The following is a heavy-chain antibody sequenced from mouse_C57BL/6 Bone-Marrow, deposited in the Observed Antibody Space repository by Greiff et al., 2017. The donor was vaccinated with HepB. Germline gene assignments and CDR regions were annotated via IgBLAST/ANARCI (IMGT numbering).Heavy chain of an antibody. CDR2: ISSGGSYT. J-gene: IGHJ4*01. CDR3: ARFGYDWDAMDY. D-gene: IGHD2-4*01. CDR1: GFTFSSYG. Sequence: EVKLVESGGDLVKPGGSLKLSCAASGFTFSSYGMSWVRQTPDKRLEWVATISSGGSYTYYPDSVKGRFTISRDNAKNTLYLQMSSLKSEDTAMYYCARFGYDWDAMDYWGQGTSVTVSS. V-gene: IGHV5-6*01.